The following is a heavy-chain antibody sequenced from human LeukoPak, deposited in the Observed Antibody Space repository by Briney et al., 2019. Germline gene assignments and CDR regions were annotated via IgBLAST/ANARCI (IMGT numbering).Heavy chain of an antibody. Sequence: GGSLRLSCAASGFTFSSYAMSWVRQAPGKGLGWVSAISGSGGSTYYADSVKGRFTISRDNSKNTLYLQMNSLRAEDTAVYYCAGAYGVVPAADTPPYYYYGMDVWGQGTTVTVSS. CDR1: GFTFSSYA. CDR2: ISGSGGST. V-gene: IGHV3-23*01. CDR3: AGAYGVVPAADTPPYYYYGMDV. D-gene: IGHD2-2*01. J-gene: IGHJ6*02.